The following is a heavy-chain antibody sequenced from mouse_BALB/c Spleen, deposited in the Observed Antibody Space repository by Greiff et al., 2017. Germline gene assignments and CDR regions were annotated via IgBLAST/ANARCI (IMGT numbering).Heavy chain of an antibody. D-gene: IGHD2-14*01. CDR2: ISSGGST. V-gene: IGHV5-6-5*01. CDR3: ARGYRSYYFDY. CDR1: GFTFSSYA. J-gene: IGHJ2*01. Sequence: EVHLVESGGGLVKPGGSLKLSCAASGFTFSSYAMSWVRQTPEKRLEWVASISSGGSTYYPDSVKGRFTISRDNARNILYLQMSSLRSEDTAMYYCARGYRSYYFDYWGQGTTLTVSS.